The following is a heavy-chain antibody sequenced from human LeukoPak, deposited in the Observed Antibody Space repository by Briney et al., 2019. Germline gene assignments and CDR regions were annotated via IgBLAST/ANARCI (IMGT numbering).Heavy chain of an antibody. CDR2: IYYSGST. V-gene: IGHV4-59*01. CDR3: ARDSSSCTYYYYYYMDV. Sequence: PSETLSLXCTVSGGSISSYYWSWIRQPPGKGLEWIGYIYYSGSTNYNPSLKSRVTISVDTSKNQFSLKLSSVTAADTAVYYCARDSSSCTYYYYYYMDVWGKGTTVTVSS. D-gene: IGHD6-13*01. J-gene: IGHJ6*03. CDR1: GGSISSYY.